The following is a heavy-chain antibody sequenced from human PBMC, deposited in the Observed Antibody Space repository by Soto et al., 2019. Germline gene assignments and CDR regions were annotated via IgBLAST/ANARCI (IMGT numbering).Heavy chain of an antibody. D-gene: IGHD3-22*01. Sequence: SETLSLTCTVSGGSISSYYWSWIRQPPGKGLEWIGYIYYSGSTNYNPSLKSRVTISVDTSKNQFSLKLSSVTAADTAVYYCARGDDSSGYYYGHWFDPWGQGTLVTSPQ. V-gene: IGHV4-59*01. CDR2: IYYSGST. J-gene: IGHJ5*02. CDR3: ARGDDSSGYYYGHWFDP. CDR1: GGSISSYY.